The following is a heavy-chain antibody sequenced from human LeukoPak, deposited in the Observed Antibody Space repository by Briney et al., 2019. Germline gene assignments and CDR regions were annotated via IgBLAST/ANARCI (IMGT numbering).Heavy chain of an antibody. CDR3: AKETPYYYGMDV. Sequence: GGSLRLSCAASGFNFSNYAMSWVRQAPGKGLEWVSTFSGSGSSTYYADSVKGRFTISRDNSKNTLYLQMNSLRAEDTAVYYCAKETPYYYGMDVWGQGTTVTVSS. V-gene: IGHV3-23*01. J-gene: IGHJ6*02. CDR2: FSGSGSST. CDR1: GFNFSNYA. D-gene: IGHD2-15*01.